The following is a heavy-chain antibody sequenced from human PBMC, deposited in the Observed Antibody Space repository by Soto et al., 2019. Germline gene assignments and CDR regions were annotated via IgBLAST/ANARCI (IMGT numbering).Heavy chain of an antibody. V-gene: IGHV3-23*01. J-gene: IGHJ3*01. Sequence: PGGSLRLSCAASGFTFSSYAMSWVRQAPGKGLEWVSAISGSGGSTYYADSVKGRFTISRDNSKNTLYLQMNSLRAEDTAVYYCAKGSRGSGWYEDTGWGQGTMVTVSS. CDR2: ISGSGGST. CDR1: GFTFSSYA. CDR3: AKGSRGSGWYEDTG. D-gene: IGHD6-19*01.